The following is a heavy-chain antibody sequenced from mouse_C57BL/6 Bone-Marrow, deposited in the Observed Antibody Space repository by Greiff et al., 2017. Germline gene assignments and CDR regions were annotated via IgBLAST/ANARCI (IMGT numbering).Heavy chain of an antibody. D-gene: IGHD2-4*01. CDR3: ARVGLVYYDYDWFAY. CDR2: ISPRSGNT. J-gene: IGHJ3*01. CDR1: GYTFTSYG. Sequence: QVQLKESGAELARPGASVKLSCKASGYTFTSYGISWVKQRTGQGLEWIGEISPRSGNTYYNEKFKGKATLTADKSSSPAYMELRSLTSEDSAVYFCARVGLVYYDYDWFAYWGQGTLVTVSA. V-gene: IGHV1-81*01.